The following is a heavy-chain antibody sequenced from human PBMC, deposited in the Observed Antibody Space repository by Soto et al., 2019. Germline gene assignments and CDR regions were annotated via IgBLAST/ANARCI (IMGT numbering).Heavy chain of an antibody. CDR3: AIVRGADSPLDH. CDR1: GFIFSNYG. D-gene: IGHD3-10*02. CDR2: ITYDGSDI. V-gene: IGHV3-30*03. Sequence: QVQLVESGGGVVQPGRSLRLSCAGSGFIFSNYGMHWVRQAPGKGLEWVAFITYDGSDILYADSVKGRFTISRDNSKSNRFLHMNRPRAEDTAGYFCAIVRGADSPLDHWGQGSLVTVSS. J-gene: IGHJ4*02.